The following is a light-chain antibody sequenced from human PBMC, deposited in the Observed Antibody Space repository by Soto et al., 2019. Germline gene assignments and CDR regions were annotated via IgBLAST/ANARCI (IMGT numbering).Light chain of an antibody. Sequence: QSAPTQPPSASGSPGQSATIYCTGTSSDVGSYNYVSWYQQYPGKAPKLMIYEVSKRPSGVPDRFSGSKSGNTASLTVSGLQAEDEADYYCSSYAGSSTWVFGGGTKLTVL. J-gene: IGLJ2*01. CDR3: SSYAGSSTWV. V-gene: IGLV2-8*01. CDR1: SSDVGSYNY. CDR2: EVS.